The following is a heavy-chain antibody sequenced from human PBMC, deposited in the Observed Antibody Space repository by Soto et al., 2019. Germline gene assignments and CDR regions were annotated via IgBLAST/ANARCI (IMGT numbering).Heavy chain of an antibody. D-gene: IGHD6-19*01. CDR1: GGCFRGYY. Sequence: PSECLYITCAVCGGCFRGYYGSWIRQPPGKGLEWIGEINHSGSTNYNPSLKSRVTISVDTSKNQFSLKLSSVTAADTAVYYCARVIRSVWLARLYYYYGMDVWGQGTTVTVSS. CDR2: INHSGST. V-gene: IGHV4-34*01. CDR3: ARVIRSVWLARLYYYYGMDV. J-gene: IGHJ6*02.